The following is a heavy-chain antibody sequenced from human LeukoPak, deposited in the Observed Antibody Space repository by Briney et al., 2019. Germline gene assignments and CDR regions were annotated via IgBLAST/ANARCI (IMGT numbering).Heavy chain of an antibody. J-gene: IGHJ6*03. CDR2: ISVSGGST. V-gene: IGHV3-23*01. CDR3: EKEPDCSGGSCYCGYYYYYMDV. CDR1: GFTFSSYG. D-gene: IGHD2-15*01. Sequence: GGSLRLSCAASGFTFSSYGMSWVRQAPGKGLEWVSAISVSGGSTYYADSVKGRFTISRDNSKKTLYLQMNSLRAEDTAVYYCEKEPDCSGGSCYCGYYYYYMDVWC.